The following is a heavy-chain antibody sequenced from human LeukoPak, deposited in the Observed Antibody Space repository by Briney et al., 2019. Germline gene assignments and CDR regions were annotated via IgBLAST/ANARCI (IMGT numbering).Heavy chain of an antibody. J-gene: IGHJ4*02. CDR3: AREGAARPTFPY. CDR1: GFTFSSYA. D-gene: IGHD6-6*01. CDR2: ISYDGGNK. Sequence: GGSLRLSCAASGFTFSSYAMHWVRQAPGKGLEWVAVISYDGGNKYYADSVKGRFTISRDNSKNTLYLQMNSLRAEDTAVYYCAREGAARPTFPYWGQGTLVTVSS. V-gene: IGHV3-30-3*01.